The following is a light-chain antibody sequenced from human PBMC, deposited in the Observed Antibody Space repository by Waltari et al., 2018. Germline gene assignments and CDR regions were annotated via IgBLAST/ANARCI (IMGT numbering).Light chain of an antibody. CDR2: INT. CDR3: AAWDDSRGYV. CDR1: SSNIGSNN. Sequence: QSVLTQPPSASGTPGQRVTISCSGSSSNIGSNNVSWYQQLPDTAPNLLIYINTQRPSGVPDRFSGSKSGTSASLAISGLQSEDEADYYCAAWDDSRGYVFGTGTKVTVL. J-gene: IGLJ1*01. V-gene: IGLV1-44*01.